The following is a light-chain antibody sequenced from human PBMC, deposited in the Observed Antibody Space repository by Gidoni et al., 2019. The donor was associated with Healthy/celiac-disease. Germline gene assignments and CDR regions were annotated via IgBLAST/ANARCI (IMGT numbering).Light chain of an antibody. CDR2: YDS. CDR1: HGISSA. Sequence: AIQLTQSPSSLSASVGDRVTITCRASHGISSALAWYQQKPGKAPKLLIYYDSSLESGVPSRFSGSGSGTDFTLTISSLQTEDFATYYCQQFNNYPYTFGQGTKLEIK. V-gene: IGKV1D-13*01. CDR3: QQFNNYPYT. J-gene: IGKJ2*01.